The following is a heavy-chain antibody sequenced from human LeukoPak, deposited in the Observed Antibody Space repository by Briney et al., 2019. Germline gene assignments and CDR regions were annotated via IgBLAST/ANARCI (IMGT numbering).Heavy chain of an antibody. J-gene: IGHJ6*02. V-gene: IGHV3-30-3*01. Sequence: GRSLGLSCAASGFTFSSYAMHWVRQAPGKGLEWVAVISYDGSNKYYADSVKGRFTISRDNSKNTLYLQMNSLRAEDTAVYYCARETYYYGMDVWGQGTTVTVSS. CDR2: ISYDGSNK. CDR3: ARETYYYGMDV. CDR1: GFTFSSYA.